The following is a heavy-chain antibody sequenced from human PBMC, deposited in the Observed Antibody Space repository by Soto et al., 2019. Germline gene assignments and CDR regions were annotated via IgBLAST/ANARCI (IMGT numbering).Heavy chain of an antibody. D-gene: IGHD3-9*01. J-gene: IGHJ4*02. V-gene: IGHV4-39*01. CDR1: DDSINSDKYY. Sequence: PSETLSLTCSVSDDSINSDKYYWGWIRQPPGKGLEWIGSIFYRGNAYYNPSLQTRVTISLDKSKSQFSLKLNSVTAADSAVYFCARLEGLATISYYFDFWGPGALVTVSS. CDR3: ARLEGLATISYYFDF. CDR2: IFYRGNA.